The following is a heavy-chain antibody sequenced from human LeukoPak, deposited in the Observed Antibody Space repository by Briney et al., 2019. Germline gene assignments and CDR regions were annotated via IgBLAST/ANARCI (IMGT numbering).Heavy chain of an antibody. CDR2: IYYSGST. CDR1: GGSISSSSCY. CDR3: ARPGYCSSTSCYLDY. J-gene: IGHJ4*02. V-gene: IGHV4-39*01. D-gene: IGHD2-2*01. Sequence: PSETLSLTCTVSGGSISSSSCYWGWIRQPPGKGLEWIGSIYYSGSTYYNPSLKSRVTISVDTSKNQFSLKLSSVTAADTAVYYCARPGYCSSTSCYLDYWGQGTLVTVSS.